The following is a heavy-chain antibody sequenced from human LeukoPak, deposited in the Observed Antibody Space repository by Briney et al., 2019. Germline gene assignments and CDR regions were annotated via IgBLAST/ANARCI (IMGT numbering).Heavy chain of an antibody. CDR2: ISAYNGNT. V-gene: IGHV1-18*01. CDR1: GYTFTSFG. D-gene: IGHD1-26*01. J-gene: IGHJ5*02. CDR3: ARPVVGATTSWFDP. Sequence: ASVKVSCKASGYTFTSFGISWVRQAPGQGLEWMGWISAYNGNTNYAQKLQGRVTMTTDTSTSTAYMELRSLRSDDTAVYYCARPVVGATTSWFDPWGQGTLVTVSS.